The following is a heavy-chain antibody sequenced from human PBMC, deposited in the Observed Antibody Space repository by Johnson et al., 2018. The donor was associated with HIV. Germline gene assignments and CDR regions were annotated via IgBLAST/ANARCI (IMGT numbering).Heavy chain of an antibody. J-gene: IGHJ3*02. CDR3: ARDRDGQQWRSAFDI. D-gene: IGHD6-19*01. Sequence: VQLVESGGGLVKPVGSLRLSCAASGFTFSSYGMSWVRQAPGKGLEWVSGINWNGGSTYSADAVKGRFTISRDNSKNTLYLQMNSLRAEDTAVYYCARDRDGQQWRSAFDIWGQGTMVTVSS. CDR2: INWNGGST. V-gene: IGHV3-23*04. CDR1: GFTFSSYG.